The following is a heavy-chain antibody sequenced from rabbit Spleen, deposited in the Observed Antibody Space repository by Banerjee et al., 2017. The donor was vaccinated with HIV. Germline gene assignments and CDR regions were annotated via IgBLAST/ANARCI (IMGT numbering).Heavy chain of an antibody. D-gene: IGHD1-1*01. Sequence: EQLEESGGGLVKPEGSLTLTCKASGVSLNDKDVMCWVRQAPGKGLEWIACINIVTGKSVYASWAKGRFMMSRTSSTTVTLQMTSLTAADTATYFCARSGIDISAYLSLWGQGTLVTVS. CDR1: GVSLNDKDV. CDR2: INIVTGKS. V-gene: IGHV1S45*01. CDR3: ARSGIDISAYLSL. J-gene: IGHJ3*01.